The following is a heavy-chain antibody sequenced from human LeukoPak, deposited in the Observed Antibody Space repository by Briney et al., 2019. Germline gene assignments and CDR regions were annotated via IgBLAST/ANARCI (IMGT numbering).Heavy chain of an antibody. CDR3: ARTRHCSAVFYPWNFHY. CDR2: ISDSSAYI. Sequence: GSLRLSCASSGYPFSNYCMNLGRQAPGTGLEWVSSISDSSAYIYYADSVKGRFTISRDNAKNTPSLQMNSLRCEDTTVYYCARTRHCSAVFYPWNFHYWGQGTPVTVSS. V-gene: IGHV3-21*01. CDR1: GYPFSNYC. J-gene: IGHJ4*02. D-gene: IGHD2-15*01.